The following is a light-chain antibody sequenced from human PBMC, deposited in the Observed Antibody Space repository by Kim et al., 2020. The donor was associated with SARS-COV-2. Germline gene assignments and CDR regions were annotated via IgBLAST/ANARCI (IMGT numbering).Light chain of an antibody. CDR3: AAWDDSLNGRV. J-gene: IGLJ1*01. Sequence: QSVLTQPPSASGTPGQRVTISCSGSSSNIGSNTVNWYQQLPGTAPKLLIYSYNQRPSGVPDRFSGSKSGTSASLAISGLQSEDEADYYCAAWDDSLNGRVFGTGTKVTVL. CDR1: SSNIGSNT. V-gene: IGLV1-44*01. CDR2: SYN.